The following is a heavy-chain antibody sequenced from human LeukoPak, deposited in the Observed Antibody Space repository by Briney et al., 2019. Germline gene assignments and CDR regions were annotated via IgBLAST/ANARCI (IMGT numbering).Heavy chain of an antibody. V-gene: IGHV3-64D*06. J-gene: IGHJ5*02. Sequence: PGRSLRLSCAASGFTFSSYGMHWVRQPPGKGLYYVSAISINGGSTYYADSVRGRFTISRDNSKNTLYLQMSSLRPDDTAVYYCVRTYDENPLGWFDPWGQGTLVTVSS. CDR1: GFTFSSYG. CDR3: VRTYDENPLGWFDP. CDR2: ISINGGST. D-gene: IGHD5-12*01.